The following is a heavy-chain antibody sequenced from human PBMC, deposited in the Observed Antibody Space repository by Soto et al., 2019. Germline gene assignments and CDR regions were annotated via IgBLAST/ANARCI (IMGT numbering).Heavy chain of an antibody. V-gene: IGHV3-23*01. CDR2: IEGSGAIP. J-gene: IGHJ5*02. CDR3: VKNSGWFNT. Sequence: PGGSLRLSCAASGFMLSTTDMSWVRQAPGKGLEWVTTIEGSGAIPYYADSVKGRFIISRDNSRNTVYLQMDSLTAEETAVYYCVKNSGWFNTWGQGTLVTVSS. CDR1: GFMLSTTD. D-gene: IGHD3-10*01.